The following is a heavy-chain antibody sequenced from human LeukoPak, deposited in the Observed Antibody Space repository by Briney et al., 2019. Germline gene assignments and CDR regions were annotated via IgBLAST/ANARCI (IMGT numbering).Heavy chain of an antibody. CDR2: IYYSGST. CDR1: GGSISSSGYY. D-gene: IGHD6-6*01. V-gene: IGHV4-39*07. Sequence: SETLSLTCTVSGGSISSSGYYWGWIRQPPGKGLEWIGSIYYSGSTYYNPSLKSRVTISVDTSKKQFSLKLSSVTAADTAVYYCARDSDSSSFSPVYWGQGTLVTVSS. CDR3: ARDSDSSSFSPVY. J-gene: IGHJ4*02.